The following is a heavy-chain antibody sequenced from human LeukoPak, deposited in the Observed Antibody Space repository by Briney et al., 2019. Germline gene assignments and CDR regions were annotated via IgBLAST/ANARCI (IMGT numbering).Heavy chain of an antibody. Sequence: SETLSLTCTVSGYSISSPYYWGWIRQPPGKGLEWIGSMYHSGNTYYNPSLKSRVTISVDTSKNQFSLKLNSVTAADTAVYYCARVESSGWNYYYYMDVWGKGTTVTVSS. CDR2: MYHSGNT. V-gene: IGHV4-38-2*02. J-gene: IGHJ6*03. D-gene: IGHD6-19*01. CDR1: GYSISSPYY. CDR3: ARVESSGWNYYYYMDV.